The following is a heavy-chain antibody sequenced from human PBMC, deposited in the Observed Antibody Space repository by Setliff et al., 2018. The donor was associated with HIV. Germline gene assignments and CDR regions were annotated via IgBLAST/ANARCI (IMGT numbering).Heavy chain of an antibody. D-gene: IGHD6-6*01. V-gene: IGHV3-23*01. CDR3: AKIWATAARPFDY. Sequence: GGSLRLSCVASGFTFKNYDMSWVRQAPGKGLEWVSSISASENITYYAESVKGRFTISRDNSKNTLYMQMSSLRVEDTALYYCAKIWATAARPFDYWGQGTLVTVSS. CDR2: ISASENIT. CDR1: GFTFKNYD. J-gene: IGHJ4*02.